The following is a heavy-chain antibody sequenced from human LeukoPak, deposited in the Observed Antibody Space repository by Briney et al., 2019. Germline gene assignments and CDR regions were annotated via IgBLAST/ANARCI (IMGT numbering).Heavy chain of an antibody. V-gene: IGHV1-69*05. J-gene: IGHJ4*02. CDR3: AREGGGSLGYFDY. CDR1: GGTFSSYA. D-gene: IGHD1-26*01. CDR2: IIPIFGTA. Sequence: ASVKVPCKASGGTFSSYAISWVRQAPGQGLEWMGGIIPIFGTANYAQKFQGRVTITTDESTSTAYMELSSLRSEDTAVYYCAREGGGSLGYFDYWGQGTLVTVSS.